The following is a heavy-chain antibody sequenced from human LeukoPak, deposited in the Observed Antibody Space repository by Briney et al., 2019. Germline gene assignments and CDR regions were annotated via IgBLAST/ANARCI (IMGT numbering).Heavy chain of an antibody. V-gene: IGHV3-23*01. CDR2: ISGSGGST. Sequence: GGSLRLSCAASGFTFSSYAMSWVRQAPGKGLEWVSVISGSGGSTSYADSVKGRFTISRDNAKKSLYLQMNSLRAEDTALYHCARDGRHYYGSGSYYLDWFDPWGQGTLVTVSS. J-gene: IGHJ5*02. CDR3: ARDGRHYYGSGSYYLDWFDP. CDR1: GFTFSSYA. D-gene: IGHD3-10*01.